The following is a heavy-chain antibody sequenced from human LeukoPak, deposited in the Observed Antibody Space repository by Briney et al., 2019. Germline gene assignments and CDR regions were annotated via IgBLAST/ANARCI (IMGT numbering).Heavy chain of an antibody. CDR1: GGSISSSIYY. V-gene: IGHV4-39*01. CDR2: IYYSGST. CDR3: ARQLGYCSSTSCYADKVDY. J-gene: IGHJ4*02. D-gene: IGHD2-2*01. Sequence: PSETLSLTCTLSGGSISSSIYYWGWIRQPPGKGLEWIGSIYYSGSTYYNPSLKSRVTISVDTSKNQFSLKLSSVAAADTAVCYCARQLGYCSSTSCYADKVDYWGQGTLVTVS.